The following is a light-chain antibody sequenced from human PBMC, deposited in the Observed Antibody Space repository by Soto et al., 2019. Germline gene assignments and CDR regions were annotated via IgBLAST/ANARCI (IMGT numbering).Light chain of an antibody. CDR1: QSGSSY. V-gene: IGKV3-15*01. J-gene: IGKJ1*01. CDR2: AAS. CDR3: QQYDSWPRT. Sequence: EIVMTQSPATLSVSPLERATLSCRASQSGSSYLAWYQQKPGQAPRLLIYAASTGATGIPGRFSGSGSGTDFTLTISSLQSEDFAVYYCQQYDSWPRTFGQGTKVDIK.